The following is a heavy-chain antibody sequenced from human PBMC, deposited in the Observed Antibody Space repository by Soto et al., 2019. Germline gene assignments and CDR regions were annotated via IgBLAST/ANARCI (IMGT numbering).Heavy chain of an antibody. D-gene: IGHD3-10*01. Sequence: QVQLVESGGGVVQPGRSLRLSCAASGFTFSSYAMHWVRQAPGKGLEWVAVISYDGSNKYYADSVKGRFTISRDNSKNTLYLQMNSLRAEDTAVYYCARDRRRLWFGNAGMDVWGQGTTVTVSS. CDR3: ARDRRRLWFGNAGMDV. V-gene: IGHV3-30-3*01. CDR2: ISYDGSNK. J-gene: IGHJ6*02. CDR1: GFTFSSYA.